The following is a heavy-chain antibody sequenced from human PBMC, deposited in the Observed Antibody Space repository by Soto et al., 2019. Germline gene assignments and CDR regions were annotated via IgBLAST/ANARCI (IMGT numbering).Heavy chain of an antibody. J-gene: IGHJ4*02. CDR2: IWYDGSSK. Sequence: HPVGSLRLSCAASGFTFSSYGMHWVRQAPGKGLEWVAVIWYDGSSKYYADSVKGRFTISRDNSKNTLYLQMNSLRAEDTAVYYCARGGYSYGYRLGSFDYWGQGTLVTVSS. D-gene: IGHD5-18*01. CDR1: GFTFSSYG. V-gene: IGHV3-33*01. CDR3: ARGGYSYGYRLGSFDY.